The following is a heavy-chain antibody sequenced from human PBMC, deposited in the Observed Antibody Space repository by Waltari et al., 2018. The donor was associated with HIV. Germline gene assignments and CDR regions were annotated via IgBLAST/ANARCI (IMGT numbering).Heavy chain of an antibody. Sequence: QVQLVESGVDVVQPGRSLRLSCAASGFTFSRYGLHWVRQAPGKGLEWMAFISNDGSDKYYADSVKGRFTISRDTSKNTLYLQMNNLRHEDTAAYYCASTYGSGSYHFDYWGQGTRVTVSS. CDR2: ISNDGSDK. CDR1: GFTFSRYG. J-gene: IGHJ4*02. D-gene: IGHD3-10*01. CDR3: ASTYGSGSYHFDY. V-gene: IGHV3-30*03.